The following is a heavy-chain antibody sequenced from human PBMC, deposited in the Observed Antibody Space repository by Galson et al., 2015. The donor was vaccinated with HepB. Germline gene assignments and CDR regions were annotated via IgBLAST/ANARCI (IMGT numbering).Heavy chain of an antibody. CDR1: GYTFTSYD. D-gene: IGHD5-12*01. J-gene: IGHJ4*02. V-gene: IGHV1-8*01. Sequence: SVKVSCKASGYTFTSYDINWVRQATGQGLEWMGWMNPNSGNTGYAQKLQGRVTMTRNTSISTAYMELSSLRSEDTAVYYCARAQRGYSGSALGYWGQGTLVTVSS. CDR2: MNPNSGNT. CDR3: ARAQRGYSGSALGY.